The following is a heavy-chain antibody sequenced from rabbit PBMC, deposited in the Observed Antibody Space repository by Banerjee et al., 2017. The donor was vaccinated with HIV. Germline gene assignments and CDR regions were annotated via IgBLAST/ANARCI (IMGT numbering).Heavy chain of an antibody. CDR3: ARDLAGVTGWNFNL. CDR2: INAGSGTA. Sequence: QEQLEESGGDLVKPEGSLTLTCTASGFSFSSGYYMCWVRQAPGKGLEWIGCINAGSGTAYYASWVNGRFPVSKASSTTVTLQMTSLTAADTATYFCARDLAGVTGWNFNLWGQGTLVTVS. D-gene: IGHD4-1*01. CDR1: GFSFSSGYY. V-gene: IGHV1S45*01. J-gene: IGHJ4*01.